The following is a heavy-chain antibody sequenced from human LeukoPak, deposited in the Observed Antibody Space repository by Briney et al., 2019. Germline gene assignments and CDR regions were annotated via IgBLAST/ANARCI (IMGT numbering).Heavy chain of an antibody. CDR2: IYPGDSDT. J-gene: IGHJ4*02. Sequence: RGESLKISCKGSGYTFTTYWIGWVRQMPGKGLEWMGIIYPGDSDTRYSPSFQGQVTISADKSINTAYLQWSSLKASDTAMYYCARFIAVAGTSTPLDYWGQGTLVTVSS. CDR3: ARFIAVAGTSTPLDY. CDR1: GYTFTTYW. V-gene: IGHV5-51*01. D-gene: IGHD6-19*01.